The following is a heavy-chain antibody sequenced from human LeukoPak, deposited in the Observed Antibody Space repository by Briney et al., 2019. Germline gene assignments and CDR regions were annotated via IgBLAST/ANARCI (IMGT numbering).Heavy chain of an antibody. CDR3: ASHPNDEGYSSGWYYFDY. CDR1: CG. CDR2: ISSRSSTI. Sequence: CGMNWVRQAPGKGLEWVSYISSRSSTIYYADSVKGRFTISRDNAKNSLYLQMNSLRAEDTAVYYCASHPNDEGYSSGWYYFDYWGQGTLVTVSS. D-gene: IGHD6-19*01. J-gene: IGHJ4*02. V-gene: IGHV3-48*01.